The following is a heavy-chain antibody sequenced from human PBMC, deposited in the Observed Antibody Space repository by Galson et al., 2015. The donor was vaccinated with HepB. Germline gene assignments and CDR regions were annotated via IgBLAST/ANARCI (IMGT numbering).Heavy chain of an antibody. CDR2: TYYRSKWYN. J-gene: IGHJ4*02. CDR1: GDSVSNNSAA. CDR3: GRTSGSYFPFNY. Sequence: CAISGDSVSNNSAAWNWIRQSPSRGLEWLGRTYYRSKWYNDYGISIKSRITINPDTSKNQFPLQLNSVTPEDTAVYYCGRTSGSYFPFNYWGQGTLVTVSS. D-gene: IGHD1-26*01. V-gene: IGHV6-1*01.